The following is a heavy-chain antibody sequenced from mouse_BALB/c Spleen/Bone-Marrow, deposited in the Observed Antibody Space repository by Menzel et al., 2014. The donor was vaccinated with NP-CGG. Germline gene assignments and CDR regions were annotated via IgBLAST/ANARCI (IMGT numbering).Heavy chain of an antibody. V-gene: IGHV1-4*01. J-gene: IGHJ4*01. CDR2: IIPNSGYS. Sequence: QVQLQQSGAELARPGAPVKMSCQASGCTFTRYTMHWEKKRPGQGLEWIGYIIPNSGYSNYNQKFKDKATLTADKSSSTAYMQLSSLTSEDSAVYYCTIRYYAMDYWGQGTSVTVSP. CDR1: GCTFTRYT. CDR3: TIRYYAMDY. D-gene: IGHD1-1*01.